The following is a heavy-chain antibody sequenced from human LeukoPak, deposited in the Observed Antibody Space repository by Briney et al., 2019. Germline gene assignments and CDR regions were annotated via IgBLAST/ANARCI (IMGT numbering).Heavy chain of an antibody. D-gene: IGHD5-18*01. CDR3: ARERLWLNYFDY. CDR2: IYYSGST. CDR1: GGSVSSGSYY. Sequence: SETLSLTCTVSGGSVSSGSYYWSWIRQPPGKGLEWIGYIYYSGSTNYNPSLKSRVTISVDTSKNQSSLKLSSVTAADTAVYYCARERLWLNYFDYWGQGTLVTVSS. J-gene: IGHJ4*02. V-gene: IGHV4-61*01.